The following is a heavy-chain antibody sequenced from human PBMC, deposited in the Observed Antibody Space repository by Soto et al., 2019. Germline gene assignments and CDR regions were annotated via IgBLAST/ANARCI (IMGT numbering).Heavy chain of an antibody. CDR2: MNPNSGNT. Sequence: QVQLVQSGAEVKKPGASVKVSCKASGYTFTSYDINWVRQATGQGLEWMGWMNPNSGNTGYAQKFQGRVTMTRNTSISTAYMELSSLRSEDTAVYYWARSQEMATIDGMDVWGQGTTVTFSS. CDR1: GYTFTSYD. V-gene: IGHV1-8*01. CDR3: ARSQEMATIDGMDV. D-gene: IGHD5-12*01. J-gene: IGHJ6*02.